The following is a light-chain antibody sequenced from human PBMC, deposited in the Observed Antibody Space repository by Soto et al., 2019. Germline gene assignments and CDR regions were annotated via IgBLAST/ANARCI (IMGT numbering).Light chain of an antibody. CDR2: DAS. CDR1: QSVSRY. Sequence: EIVLTQSPATLSLFPGERAILSCRASQSVSRYLAWYQQKPGQAPRLLIYDASTRATGIPARFSGSGSGTDLTLTISSLEPEDVAVYYCQQRSNWPLTLGGGTKVKI. CDR3: QQRSNWPLT. V-gene: IGKV3-11*01. J-gene: IGKJ4*01.